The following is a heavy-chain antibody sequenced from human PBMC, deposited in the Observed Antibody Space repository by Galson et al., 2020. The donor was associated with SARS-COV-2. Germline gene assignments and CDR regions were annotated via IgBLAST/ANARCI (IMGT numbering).Heavy chain of an antibody. CDR1: GYTFTNYG. V-gene: IGHV1-18*04. CDR3: ARESVGYGDYVIWFEP. Sequence: ASVKVSCKASGYTFTNYGISWVRQAPGQGLEWMGWISAYNGNKNYAQKLQDRVTMNTDTSTRTAYMELRSLRSDDTAVYYCARESVGYGDYVIWFEPWGQGTLGSVSS. CDR2: ISAYNGNK. J-gene: IGHJ5*02. D-gene: IGHD4-17*01.